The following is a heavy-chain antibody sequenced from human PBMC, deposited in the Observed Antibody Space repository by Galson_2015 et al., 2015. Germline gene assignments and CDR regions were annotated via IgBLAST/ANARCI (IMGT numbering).Heavy chain of an antibody. CDR1: GYTFTGYY. J-gene: IGHJ5*02. Sequence: SVKVSCKASGYTFTGYYMHWVRQAPGQGLEWMGRINPNSGGTNYAQKFQGRVTMTRDTSISTAYMELSRLRSDDTAVYYCARDFRTLDIVLVVAATNNWFDPWGQGTLVTVSS. V-gene: IGHV1-2*06. CDR3: ARDFRTLDIVLVVAATNNWFDP. D-gene: IGHD2-15*01. CDR2: INPNSGGT.